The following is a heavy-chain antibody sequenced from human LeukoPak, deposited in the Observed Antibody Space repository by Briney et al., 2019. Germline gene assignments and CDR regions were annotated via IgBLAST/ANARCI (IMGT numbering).Heavy chain of an antibody. V-gene: IGHV4-4*02. D-gene: IGHD4/OR15-4a*01. J-gene: IGHJ4*02. CDR3: ARDRLYGAYDY. CDR2: IYHSGNT. CDR1: GGSISSSNW. Sequence: SGTLSLTCTVSGGSISSSNWWSWVRQPPGKGLGWIGEIYHSGNTNYNPSLKSRVTISVDRSNNQFSLNVSSVTAADTAVYYCARDRLYGAYDYWGQGTLVTVSS.